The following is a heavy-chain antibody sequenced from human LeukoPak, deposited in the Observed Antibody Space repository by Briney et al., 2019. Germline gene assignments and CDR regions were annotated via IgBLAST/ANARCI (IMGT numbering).Heavy chain of an antibody. Sequence: ASVKVSCKASGYTFTSYGISWVRQAPGQGLEWMGWISAYNGNTNYAQKLQGRVTMTTDTSTSTAYMELRSLRSDDTAVYYCARGDTIFGVVMDGMDVWGPGTTVTVSS. CDR1: GYTFTSYG. D-gene: IGHD3-3*01. CDR3: ARGDTIFGVVMDGMDV. CDR2: ISAYNGNT. V-gene: IGHV1-18*01. J-gene: IGHJ6*02.